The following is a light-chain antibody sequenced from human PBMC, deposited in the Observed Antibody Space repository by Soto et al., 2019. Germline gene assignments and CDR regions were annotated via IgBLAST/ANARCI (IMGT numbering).Light chain of an antibody. CDR2: GAS. Sequence: EIVLTQSPGTLSLSPGERATLSCRASQSVSSNYLAWYQQKPGQAPRLLIYGASSRATGIPERFSGSGSGTDFTLTISRLEPEDFAVYYCQQHGSSPQTFGQGTKVEIK. V-gene: IGKV3-20*01. J-gene: IGKJ1*01. CDR1: QSVSSNY. CDR3: QQHGSSPQT.